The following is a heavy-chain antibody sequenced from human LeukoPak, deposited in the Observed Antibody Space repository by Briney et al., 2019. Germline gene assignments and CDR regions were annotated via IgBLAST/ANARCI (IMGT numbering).Heavy chain of an antibody. CDR1: GGSISSGGYY. CDR3: AVDRKTLGIYDYVWGSYRSPGGGAFDI. Sequence: SETLSLTCTVSGGSISSGGYYWSWIRQHPGKGLEWIGYIYYSGSTYYNPSLKSRVTISVDTSKNQLSLKLSSVTAADTAVYYCAVDRKTLGIYDYVWGSYRSPGGGAFDIWGQGTMVTVSS. V-gene: IGHV4-31*03. CDR2: IYYSGST. D-gene: IGHD3-16*02. J-gene: IGHJ3*02.